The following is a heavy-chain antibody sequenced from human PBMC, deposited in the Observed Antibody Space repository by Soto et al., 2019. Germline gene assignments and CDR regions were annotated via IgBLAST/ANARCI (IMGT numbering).Heavy chain of an antibody. CDR3: AFRVPMVRGAKGAFDI. CDR2: INHSGST. CDR1: GGSFSGYY. D-gene: IGHD3-10*01. V-gene: IGHV4-34*01. Sequence: PSETLSLTCAVYGGSFSGYYWSWIRQPPGKGLEWIGEINHSGSTNYNPSLKSRVTISVDTSKNQFSLKLSSVTAADTAVYYCAFRVPMVRGAKGAFDIWGQGTMVTVSS. J-gene: IGHJ3*02.